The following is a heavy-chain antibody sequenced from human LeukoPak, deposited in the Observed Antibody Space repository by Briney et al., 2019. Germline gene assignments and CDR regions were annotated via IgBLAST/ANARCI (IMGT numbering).Heavy chain of an antibody. CDR2: IRYDGSNK. Sequence: PGGSLRLSCAASGFTFSSYGMHWVRQAPGKGLEWVAFIRYDGSNKYYADSVKGRFTISRDNSKNTLYLQMNSLRAEDTAVYYCAKGPWTMIVVDTYFDYWGQGTLVTVSS. CDR1: GFTFSSYG. CDR3: AKGPWTMIVVDTYFDY. J-gene: IGHJ4*02. D-gene: IGHD3-22*01. V-gene: IGHV3-30*02.